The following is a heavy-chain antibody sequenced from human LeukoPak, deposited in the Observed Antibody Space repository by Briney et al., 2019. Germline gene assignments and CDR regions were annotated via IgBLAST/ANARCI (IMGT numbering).Heavy chain of an antibody. J-gene: IGHJ4*02. CDR3: ARAGVGARQVFDY. V-gene: IGHV1-18*01. Sequence: AAVKVSCKASGYTFTSYDINWVRQATGQGLEWMGWMNPNSGNTNYAQKLQGRVTMTTDTSTSTAYMELRSLRSDDTAVYYCARAGVGARQVFDYWGQGTLVTVSS. CDR1: GYTFTSYD. D-gene: IGHD1-26*01. CDR2: MNPNSGNT.